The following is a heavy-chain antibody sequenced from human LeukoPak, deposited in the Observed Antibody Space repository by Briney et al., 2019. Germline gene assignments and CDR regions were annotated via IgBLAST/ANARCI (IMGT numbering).Heavy chain of an antibody. CDR2: IYYSGST. CDR1: GGSISSYY. D-gene: IGHD3-10*01. CDR3: ARAKVRGVTFDY. J-gene: IGHJ4*02. Sequence: PSETLSLTCTVSGGSISSYYWSWIRQPPGKGLEWIGYIYYSGSTNYNPSLKSRVTISVDTSKNQFSLKLSSVTAADTAVYYCARAKVRGVTFDYWGQGTLVTVSS. V-gene: IGHV4-59*12.